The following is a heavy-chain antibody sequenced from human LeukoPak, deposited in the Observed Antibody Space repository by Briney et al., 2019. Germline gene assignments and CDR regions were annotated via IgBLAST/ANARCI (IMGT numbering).Heavy chain of an antibody. V-gene: IGHV3-23*01. J-gene: IGHJ4*02. CDR1: GGSFSGYY. Sequence: ETLSLTCAVYGGSFSGYYWSWIRQAPGKGLEWVSAISGSGGSTYYADSVKGRFTISRDNSKNTLYLQMNSLRAEDMAVYYCAKDTPTTTVTKSDYWGQGPLVTVSS. D-gene: IGHD4-17*01. CDR3: AKDTPTTTVTKSDY. CDR2: ISGSGGST.